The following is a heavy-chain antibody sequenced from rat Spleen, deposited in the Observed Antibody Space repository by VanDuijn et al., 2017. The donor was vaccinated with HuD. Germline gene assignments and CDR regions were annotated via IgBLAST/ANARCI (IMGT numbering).Heavy chain of an antibody. J-gene: IGHJ2*01. V-gene: IGHV5-29*01. CDR1: GFTFSNYD. Sequence: EVQLVESGGGLVQPGRSLKLSCAASGFTFSNYDMAWIRQAPTKGLEWVATISSDGGRNFYRDSVKGRFTISRDNAKSTLYLQMDSLRSEDPASYYCVGHGYPRYYFDYWGQGVMVTVSS. D-gene: IGHD2-2*01. CDR3: VGHGYPRYYFDY. CDR2: ISSDGGRN.